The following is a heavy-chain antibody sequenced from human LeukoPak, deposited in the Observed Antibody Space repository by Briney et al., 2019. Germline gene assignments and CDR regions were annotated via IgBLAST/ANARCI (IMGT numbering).Heavy chain of an antibody. CDR3: ARRGSGWGNAFDI. D-gene: IGHD6-19*01. V-gene: IGHV4-34*01. CDR1: GGSFSGYY. Sequence: PSETLSLTCAVYGGSFSGYYWSWIRQPPGKGLEWIGEINHSGSTNYNPSLKSRVTISVDTSKNQFSLKLSSVTAADTAVYYCARRGSGWGNAFDIWGQGTMVTVSS. CDR2: INHSGST. J-gene: IGHJ3*02.